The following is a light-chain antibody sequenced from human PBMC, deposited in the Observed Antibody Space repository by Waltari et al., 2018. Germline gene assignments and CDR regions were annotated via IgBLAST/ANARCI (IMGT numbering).Light chain of an antibody. Sequence: ETVMTQSPATLSVSPGDRVTLSCSASQSVSFKLAWYQQKPGQVPRLLIYGVSTRATGVPARFSGSGSGTEFTLTISSLQSEDFAVYYCNQYYYWPYTFGLGTKLELK. CDR3: NQYYYWPYT. CDR1: QSVSFK. J-gene: IGKJ2*01. V-gene: IGKV3-15*01. CDR2: GVS.